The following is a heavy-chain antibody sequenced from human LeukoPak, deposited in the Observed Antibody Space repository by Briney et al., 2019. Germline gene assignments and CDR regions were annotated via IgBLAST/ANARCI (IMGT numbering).Heavy chain of an antibody. CDR1: GYTFTDYY. CDR2: VDPEDGET. CDR3: ATGKGTGAFDI. J-gene: IGHJ3*02. V-gene: IGHV1-69-2*01. D-gene: IGHD3-10*01. Sequence: ASVKVSCRASGYTFTDYYMHWVQQAPGKGLEWMGLVDPEDGETIYAEKFQGRVTITADTSTDTAHMELSSLRSEDTAVYYCATGKGTGAFDIWGQGTMVTVSS.